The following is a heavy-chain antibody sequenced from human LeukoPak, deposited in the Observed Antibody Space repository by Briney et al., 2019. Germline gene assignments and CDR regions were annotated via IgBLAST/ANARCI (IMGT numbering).Heavy chain of an antibody. J-gene: IGHJ4*02. CDR2: IKQDGSEQ. D-gene: IGHD5-18*01. CDR3: ASLPPRGYSYGRAIDY. CDR1: GFTSSSYW. Sequence: GGSLRLSCAASGFTSSSYWMSWVRQAPGKGLEWVANIKQDGSEQYYVASVKGRFTISRDNAQNSLYLQMTSLRAEDTAVYYCASLPPRGYSYGRAIDYWGQGTLVTVSS. V-gene: IGHV3-7*01.